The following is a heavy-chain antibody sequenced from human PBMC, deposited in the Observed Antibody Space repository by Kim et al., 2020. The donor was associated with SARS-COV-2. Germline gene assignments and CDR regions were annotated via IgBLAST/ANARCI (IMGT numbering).Heavy chain of an antibody. CDR2: GGST. J-gene: IGHJ4*02. V-gene: IGHV3-23*01. Sequence: GGSTYYADSVEGRFTISRDNSKNTLYLQMNSLRAEDTAVYYCAKDADFDYWGQGTLVTVSS. CDR3: AKDADFDY.